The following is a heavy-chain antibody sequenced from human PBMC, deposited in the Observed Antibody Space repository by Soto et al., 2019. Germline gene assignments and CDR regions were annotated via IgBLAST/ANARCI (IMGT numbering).Heavy chain of an antibody. D-gene: IGHD1-26*01. J-gene: IGHJ4*02. CDR3: AHTGRGGEWELASFDY. CDR2: IYWDDDK. V-gene: IGHV2-5*02. CDR1: GFSLSTSGVG. Sequence: QITLKESGPTLVKPTQTLTLTCTFSGFSLSTSGVGVGWIRQPPGKALEWLALIYWDDDKRYSPSLKSRLTNTKDTSKNQVVLTRTNMDPVDTATYYCAHTGRGGEWELASFDYWGQGTLVTVSS.